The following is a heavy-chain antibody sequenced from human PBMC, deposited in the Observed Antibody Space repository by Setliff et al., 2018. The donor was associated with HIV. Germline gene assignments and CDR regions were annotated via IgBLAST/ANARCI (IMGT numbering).Heavy chain of an antibody. J-gene: IGHJ3*02. D-gene: IGHD2-2*01. CDR3: ARARRAVIPAVPSGAFDI. CDR1: GYTFSDYE. CDR2: INTVHGGA. Sequence: ASVKVSCKASGYTFSDYEIHWLRQAPGQGPEWVGWINTVHGGAYYSQRFQGRISVTRDTSINTVYMELSSLKSDDTAIYYCARARRAVIPAVPSGAFDIWGRRTMVTVSS. V-gene: IGHV1-2*02.